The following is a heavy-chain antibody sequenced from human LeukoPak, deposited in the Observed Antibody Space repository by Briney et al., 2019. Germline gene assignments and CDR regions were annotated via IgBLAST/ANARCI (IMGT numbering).Heavy chain of an antibody. Sequence: SETLSLTCTVSGGSISSSSYYWGWIRQPPGKGLEWIGSIYYSGSTYYNPSLKSRVTISVDTSKNQFSLKLSSVTAADTAVCYCARDFRSGSYSYYYYYMDVWGKGTTVTVSS. CDR2: IYYSGST. V-gene: IGHV4-39*07. CDR1: GGSISSSSYY. J-gene: IGHJ6*03. CDR3: ARDFRSGSYSYYYYYMDV. D-gene: IGHD3-10*01.